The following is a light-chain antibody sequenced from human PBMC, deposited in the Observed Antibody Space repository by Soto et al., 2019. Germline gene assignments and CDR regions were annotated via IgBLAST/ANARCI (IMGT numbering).Light chain of an antibody. J-gene: IGKJ3*01. CDR1: QDIRKY. CDR2: GAS. Sequence: DIQMTQSPSSLSASVGDRVTITCQASQDIRKYLNWYQQKPGRAPKLLIYGASKLETGGPSRFSGCRYWTDFMSTISSLQPVDIATYYCEHDYNRPPFTFGPGTKVAIK. V-gene: IGKV1-33*01. CDR3: EHDYNRPPFT.